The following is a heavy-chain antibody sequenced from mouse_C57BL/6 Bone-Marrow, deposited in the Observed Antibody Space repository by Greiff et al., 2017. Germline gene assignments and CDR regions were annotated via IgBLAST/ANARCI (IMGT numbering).Heavy chain of an antibody. Sequence: VKLQQPGAELVRPGSSVKLSCKASGYTFTSYWMAWVKQRPGQGLEWIGNIYPSDSETHYNQKFKDKATLTVDKSSSTAYMQHSSLTAEDSAVYYWSRRGYYYDSSCEAMDYWGQGTSVTVSS. V-gene: IGHV1-61*01. CDR2: IYPSDSET. CDR1: GYTFTSYW. CDR3: SRRGYYYDSSCEAMDY. D-gene: IGHD1-1*01. J-gene: IGHJ4*01.